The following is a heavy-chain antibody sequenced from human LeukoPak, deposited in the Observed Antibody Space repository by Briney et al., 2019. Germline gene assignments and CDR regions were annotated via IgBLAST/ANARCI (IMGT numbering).Heavy chain of an antibody. D-gene: IGHD3-9*01. J-gene: IGHJ5*02. CDR1: GYSFTTYW. Sequence: GESLKISCQGSGYSFTTYWIGWVRQMPGKGLEWMGIIYPGDSDTRYSPSFQGQVTISADKSISTAYLQWSSLKASDTAMYYCARQVYDILTGTYNWFDPWGQGTLVTVSS. V-gene: IGHV5-51*01. CDR3: ARQVYDILTGTYNWFDP. CDR2: IYPGDSDT.